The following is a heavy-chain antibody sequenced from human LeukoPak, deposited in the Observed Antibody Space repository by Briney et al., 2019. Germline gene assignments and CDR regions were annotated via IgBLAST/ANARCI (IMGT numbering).Heavy chain of an antibody. Sequence: SETLSLTRTVSGGSINSYYWSWIRQSPGKGLEWIGYIYYSGSTDYNPSLKSRVTISVDSSKNQFSLKLTSVTAADTAVYFCARHYCSGASCYYFDYWGQGTLVTVSS. V-gene: IGHV4-59*13. J-gene: IGHJ4*02. CDR1: GGSINSYY. CDR2: IYYSGST. D-gene: IGHD2-15*01. CDR3: ARHYCSGASCYYFDY.